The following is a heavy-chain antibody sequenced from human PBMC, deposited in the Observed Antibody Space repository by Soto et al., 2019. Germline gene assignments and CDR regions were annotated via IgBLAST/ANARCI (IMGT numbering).Heavy chain of an antibody. D-gene: IGHD3-3*01. Sequence: WVRQXXGQRLERMGWINAGNGNTKYSQKFQGRVTITRDTSASTAYMELSSLRSEDTAVYYCARGLVTIFGVVIIPDYYYYMDVWGKGTTVTVSS. CDR3: ARGLVTIFGVVIIPDYYYYMDV. CDR2: INAGNGNT. V-gene: IGHV1-3*01. J-gene: IGHJ6*03.